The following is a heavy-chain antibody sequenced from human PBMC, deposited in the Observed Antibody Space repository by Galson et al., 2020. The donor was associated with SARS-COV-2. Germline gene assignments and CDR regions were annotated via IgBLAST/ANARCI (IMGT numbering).Heavy chain of an antibody. J-gene: IGHJ6*02. V-gene: IGHV3-21*01. D-gene: IGHD6-13*01. Sequence: NSGGSLRLSCAASGFTFSSYSMNWVRQAPGKGLEWVSSISSSSSYIYYADSVKGRFTISRDNAKNSLYLQMNSLRAEDTAVYYCASNPAAGLYYYYGMDVWGQGTTVTVSS. CDR3: ASNPAAGLYYYYGMDV. CDR2: ISSSSSYI. CDR1: GFTFSSYS.